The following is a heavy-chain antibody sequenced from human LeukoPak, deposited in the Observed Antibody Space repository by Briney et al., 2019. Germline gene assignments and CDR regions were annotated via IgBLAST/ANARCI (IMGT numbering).Heavy chain of an antibody. J-gene: IGHJ6*03. CDR3: ARRLTFGGYYMDV. CDR2: IYYSGST. CDR1: GGSISSSSYY. D-gene: IGHD3-10*01. Sequence: PSETLSLTYTVSGGSISSSSYYWGWIRQPPGKGLEWIGSIYYSGSTYYNPSLKSRVTISVDTSKNQFSLKLSSVTAADTAVYYCARRLTFGGYYMDVWGKGTTVTVSS. V-gene: IGHV4-39*01.